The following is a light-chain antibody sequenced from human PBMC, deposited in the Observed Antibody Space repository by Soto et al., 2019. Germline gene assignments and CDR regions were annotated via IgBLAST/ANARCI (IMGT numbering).Light chain of an antibody. CDR1: SSDVGGYNY. V-gene: IGLV2-14*01. J-gene: IGLJ2*01. Sequence: QSVLTQPASVSGSPGQSITFSCTGTSSDVGGYNYVSWYQQHPGKAPKLMIYEVSNRPSGVSNRFSGSKSGNTASLTISGLQAEDEADYYCSSYTSSITLVFGGGTKLTVL. CDR2: EVS. CDR3: SSYTSSITLV.